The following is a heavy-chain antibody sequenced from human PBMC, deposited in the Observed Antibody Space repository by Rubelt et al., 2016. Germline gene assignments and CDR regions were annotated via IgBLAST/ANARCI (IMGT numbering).Heavy chain of an antibody. CDR3: TTDSTVTTFYYYYGMDV. Sequence: GGSLRPSCAASGFTFSNAWMNWVRQAPGKGLEWVGRIKSKTDGGTTDYAAPVKGRFTISRDDSKNTLYLQMNSLKTEDTAVYYCTTDSTVTTFYYYYGMDVWGQGTTVTVSS. CDR1: GFTFSNAW. CDR2: IKSKTDGGTT. D-gene: IGHD4-17*01. V-gene: IGHV3-15*07. J-gene: IGHJ6*02.